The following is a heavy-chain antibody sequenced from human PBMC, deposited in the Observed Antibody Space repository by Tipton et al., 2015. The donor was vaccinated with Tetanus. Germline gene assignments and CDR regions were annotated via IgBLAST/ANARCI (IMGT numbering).Heavy chain of an antibody. CDR2: IYSGGTT. CDR1: GGSTHSHY. Sequence: TLSLTCTVSGGSTHSHYWSWIRQSAAKGLEWIGRIYSGGTTNYNPSLKSRVFMSMDTFKNQFSLELSSVTVADTAVYFCARANFDFSKKGPFDSWGQGILVIVSA. V-gene: IGHV4-4*07. J-gene: IGHJ4*02. CDR3: ARANFDFSKKGPFDS. D-gene: IGHD3-3*01.